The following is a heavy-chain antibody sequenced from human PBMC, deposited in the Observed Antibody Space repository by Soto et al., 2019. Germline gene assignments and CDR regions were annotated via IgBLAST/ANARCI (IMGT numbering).Heavy chain of an antibody. D-gene: IGHD6-13*01. CDR1: GYTSFNYG. V-gene: IGHV1-18*01. Sequence: SGYTSFNYGITWVRQAHGQGLEWMGWISGYNGNTNYAQNFQGRVTITTDTSTSTVYMELRSLKSDDTAVYDCAKVSRVNHHHYLDTFDYWG. CDR3: AKVSRVNHHHYLDTFDY. CDR2: ISGYNGNT. J-gene: IGHJ4*01.